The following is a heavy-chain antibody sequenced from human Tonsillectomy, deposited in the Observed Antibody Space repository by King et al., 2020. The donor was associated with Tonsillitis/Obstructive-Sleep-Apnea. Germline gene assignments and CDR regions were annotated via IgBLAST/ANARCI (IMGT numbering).Heavy chain of an antibody. CDR2: IRSKADSYAT. CDR3: TRHAPEQTWFDP. J-gene: IGHJ5*02. Sequence: VQLVESGGGLVQPGGSLKLSCAASGFTFSGSGMHWVRQASGKGLEWVGRIRSKADSYATAYAASVKGRFTISRDDSKNTSYLQMNSLKSEDTAVYYCTRHAPEQTWFDPWGQGTLV. V-gene: IGHV3-73*01. CDR1: GFTFSGSG.